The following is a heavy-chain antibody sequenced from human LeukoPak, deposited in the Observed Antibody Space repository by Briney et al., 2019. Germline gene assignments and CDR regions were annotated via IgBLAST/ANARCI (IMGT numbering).Heavy chain of an antibody. V-gene: IGHV5-51*01. CDR1: GYSFTNYW. J-gene: IGHJ3*02. Sequence: GESLKISCKGSGYSFTNYWIGWVRQMPGKGLEWMGIIYPGDSDTRYSQSFQGQVTISADKSISTAYLQWSSLKASDTAMYYCARYSRLVVGSYYGSSGYPSRAFDIWGQGTMVSVSS. CDR3: ARYSRLVVGSYYGSSGYPSRAFDI. CDR2: IYPGDSDT. D-gene: IGHD3-22*01.